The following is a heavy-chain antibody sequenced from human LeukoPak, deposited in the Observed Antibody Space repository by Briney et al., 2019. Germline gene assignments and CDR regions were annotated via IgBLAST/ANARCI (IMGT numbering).Heavy chain of an antibody. J-gene: IGHJ4*02. CDR3: AREPIYGGNSDYFDY. D-gene: IGHD4-23*01. V-gene: IGHV3-7*01. CDR2: IKQDGSEK. Sequence: GGSLRLSCAASGFTFSSYWMSWVRQAPGKGLEWVANIKQDGSEKYYVDSVKGRFTISRDNAKNSLYLQMNSLRAEDTAVYYCAREPIYGGNSDYFDYWGQGTLVTVSS. CDR1: GFTFSSYW.